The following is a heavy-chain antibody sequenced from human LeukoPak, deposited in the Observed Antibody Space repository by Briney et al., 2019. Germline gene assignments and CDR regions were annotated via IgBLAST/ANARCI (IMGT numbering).Heavy chain of an antibody. D-gene: IGHD4-17*01. CDR2: ISGSGGST. V-gene: IGHV3-23*01. J-gene: IGHJ4*02. Sequence: GGPLRLSCGACGFTFSSYAMSWLRRAPGKGLEGVSAISGSGGSTYYADSVKGRFTISRDNSKNTLYLQMNSLRAEDTAVYYCAKGRNPLRPIYFDYWGQGTLVTVSS. CDR3: AKGRNPLRPIYFDY. CDR1: GFTFSSYA.